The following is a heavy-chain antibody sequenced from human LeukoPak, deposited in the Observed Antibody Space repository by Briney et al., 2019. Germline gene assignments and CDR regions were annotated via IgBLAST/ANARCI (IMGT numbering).Heavy chain of an antibody. Sequence: GGSLRLSCAASGFTFSSYAMHWVRQAPGKGLEWVAVISYDGSNKYYADSVKGRFTISRDNSKNTLYLQMDSLRAEDTAVYYCARDSVAVAGTCFDYWGQGTLVTVSS. CDR1: GFTFSSYA. V-gene: IGHV3-30*04. CDR2: ISYDGSNK. D-gene: IGHD6-19*01. J-gene: IGHJ4*02. CDR3: ARDSVAVAGTCFDY.